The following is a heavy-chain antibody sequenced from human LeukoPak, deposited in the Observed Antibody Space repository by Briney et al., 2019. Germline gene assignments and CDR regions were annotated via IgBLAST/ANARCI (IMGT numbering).Heavy chain of an antibody. D-gene: IGHD3-16*01. V-gene: IGHV4-59*02. CDR2: IYYSGST. J-gene: IGHJ4*02. Sequence: SETLSLTCTVSGGSVSTYYWNWIRQPPGKGLEWIGYIYYSGSTNYNPSLKSRLTISVDTSNNQFSLKLSSVTAADTAVYYCARRPSGGNFDFWGQGTLVSVSS. CDR1: GGSVSTYY. CDR3: ARRPSGGNFDF.